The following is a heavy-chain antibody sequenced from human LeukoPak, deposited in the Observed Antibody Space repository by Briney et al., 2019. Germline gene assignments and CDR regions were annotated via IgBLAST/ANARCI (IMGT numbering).Heavy chain of an antibody. D-gene: IGHD3-9*01. CDR1: GDSISGSRYY. V-gene: IGHV4-39*01. CDR2: IHYSGST. J-gene: IGHJ4*02. CDR3: ARQGGGRDWSTYFFDY. Sequence: SETLSLTCGVSGDSISGSRYYWGWIRQPPGKGLEWIGSIHYSGSTYYNPSLKSRVTISVDTSKNQFSLKMSSVTAADTAVYYCARQGGGRDWSTYFFDYWGQGTLVTVSS.